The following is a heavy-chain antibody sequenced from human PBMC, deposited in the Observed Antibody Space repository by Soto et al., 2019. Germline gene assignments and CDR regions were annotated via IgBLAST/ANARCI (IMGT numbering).Heavy chain of an antibody. CDR2: INAGNGNT. J-gene: IGHJ4*02. V-gene: IGHV1-3*01. Sequence: ASVKVSCKACGYTFTSYAMHWVRQAPGQRLEWMGWINAGNGNTKYSQKFQGRVTITRDTSASTAYMELSSLRSEDTAVYYCARDALVAATYVPMTFDYWGQGTLVTVSS. CDR3: ARDALVAATYVPMTFDY. CDR1: GYTFTSYA. D-gene: IGHD2-15*01.